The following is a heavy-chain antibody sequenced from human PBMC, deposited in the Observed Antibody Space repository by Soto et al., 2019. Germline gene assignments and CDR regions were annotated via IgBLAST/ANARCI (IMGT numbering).Heavy chain of an antibody. V-gene: IGHV3-7*03. D-gene: IGHD2-2*01. J-gene: IGHJ6*02. CDR2: IKQDGSEM. Sequence: PGGSLRLSCAASGFAFSSYWMSWVRQAPGKGLEWVANIKQDGSEMFYVDSVKGRFTISRDNSKNTLYLQMNSLRAEDTAVYYCASERGHQNIVVVPAATSIHYYGMDVWGQGTTVTVPS. CDR3: ASERGHQNIVVVPAATSIHYYGMDV. CDR1: GFAFSSYW.